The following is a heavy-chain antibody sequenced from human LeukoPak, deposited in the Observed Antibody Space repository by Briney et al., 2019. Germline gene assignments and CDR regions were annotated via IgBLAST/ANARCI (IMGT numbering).Heavy chain of an antibody. CDR1: GFTFSSYW. V-gene: IGHV3-74*01. Sequence: GGSLRLSCAASGFTFSSYWMHWVRQAPGKGLVWVSRINSDGSATSYADFVKGRFTISRDNAKNTLYLQMNSLRDEDTAVYYCARDASSDYGGNSGDGYFDYWGQGTLVTVSS. CDR2: INSDGSAT. J-gene: IGHJ4*02. CDR3: ARDASSDYGGNSGDGYFDY. D-gene: IGHD4-23*01.